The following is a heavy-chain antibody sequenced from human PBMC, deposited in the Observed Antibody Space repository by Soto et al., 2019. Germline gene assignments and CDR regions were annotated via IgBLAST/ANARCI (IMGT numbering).Heavy chain of an antibody. V-gene: IGHV3-23*01. D-gene: IGHD2-15*01. CDR2: ISGSGDTT. J-gene: IGHJ4*02. CDR3: AKVVFKPGQTEDF. CDR1: GFTFSIYA. Sequence: PGGSLRLSCVASGFTFSIYAMSWVRQAPGKGLEWVSSISGSGDTTNYADSVKGRFTISRDNSKNTLYLQMNSLRAEDTAVYSCAKVVFKPGQTEDFWGPGTLVTVSS.